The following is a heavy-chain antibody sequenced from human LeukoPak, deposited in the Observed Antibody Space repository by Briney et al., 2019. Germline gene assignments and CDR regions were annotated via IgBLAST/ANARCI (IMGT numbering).Heavy chain of an antibody. CDR3: ARDGQDTTVTTEPDYYYYYMDV. V-gene: IGHV1-2*02. J-gene: IGHJ6*03. Sequence: GASVEVSCKASGYTFTGYYMHWVRQAPGQGLEWMGWINPNSGGTNYAQKFQGRVTMTRDTSISTAYMELSRLRSDDTAVYYCARDGQDTTVTTEPDYYYYYMDVWGKGTTVTVSS. CDR2: INPNSGGT. D-gene: IGHD4-17*01. CDR1: GYTFTGYY.